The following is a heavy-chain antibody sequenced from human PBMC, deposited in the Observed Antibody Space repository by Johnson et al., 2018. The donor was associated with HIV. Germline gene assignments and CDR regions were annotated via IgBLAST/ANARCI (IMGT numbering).Heavy chain of an antibody. V-gene: IGHV3-13*01. D-gene: IGHD6-13*01. CDR3: AKGRYSSSWYLAGAFDI. CDR1: GFTFSSYD. CDR2: IGTAGDT. J-gene: IGHJ3*02. Sequence: MQVVESGGDLVQPGGSLRLSCAASGFTFSSYDMHWVRQATGKGLEWVSAIGTAGDTYYPGSVKGRFTISRENAKNSLYLQMNSLRAGDTAVYYCAKGRYSSSWYLAGAFDIWGQGTMVTVSS.